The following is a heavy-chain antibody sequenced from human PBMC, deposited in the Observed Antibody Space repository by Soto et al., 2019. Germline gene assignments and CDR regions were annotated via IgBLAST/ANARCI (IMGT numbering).Heavy chain of an antibody. CDR3: ERDFGIAEPDS. J-gene: IGHJ4*02. D-gene: IGHD6-13*01. CDR2: INYFGGT. CDR1: GGFINNYY. Sequence: TETLSLTCNVSGGFINNYYWSWIRQPPGKGLEWIGYINYFGGTDYNPSLKSRVTISVDTSKNQFSLKVNSVIAADTDVYYCERDFGIAEPDSWGQRNLAIVSA. V-gene: IGHV4-59*01.